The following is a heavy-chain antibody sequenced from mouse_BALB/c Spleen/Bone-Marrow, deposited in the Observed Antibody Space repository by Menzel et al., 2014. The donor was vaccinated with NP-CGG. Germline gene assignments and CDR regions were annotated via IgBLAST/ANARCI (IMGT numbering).Heavy chain of an antibody. CDR1: GYSFTSYW. CDR2: IDPSDSET. CDR3: ARVWDEGCYAMDY. Sequence: VQLQQSGPQLVRPGASVKISCKASGYSFTSYWMHWVKQRPGQGLEWIGMIDPSDSETRLNQKSKDKATLTVDKSSSTAYMQLSSPTSEDSAVYCCARVWDEGCYAMDYWGQGTSVTVSS. J-gene: IGHJ4*01. D-gene: IGHD4-1*01. V-gene: IGHV1S127*01.